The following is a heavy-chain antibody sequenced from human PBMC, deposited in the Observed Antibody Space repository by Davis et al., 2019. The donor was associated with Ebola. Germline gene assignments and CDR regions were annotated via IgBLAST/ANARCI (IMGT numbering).Heavy chain of an antibody. CDR1: GFTFSSYS. CDR2: ISSSSSYI. D-gene: IGHD3-16*01. V-gene: IGHV3-21*01. Sequence: GESLKISCAASGFTFSSYSMNWVRQAPGKGLEWVSYISSSSSYIYYADSVKGRFTISRDNAKNSLYLQMNSLRAEDTAVYYCARGGGYDPLYGMDVWGQGTTVTVSS. CDR3: ARGGGYDPLYGMDV. J-gene: IGHJ6*02.